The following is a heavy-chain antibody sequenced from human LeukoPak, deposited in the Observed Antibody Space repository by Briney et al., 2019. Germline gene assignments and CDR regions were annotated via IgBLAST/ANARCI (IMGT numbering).Heavy chain of an antibody. D-gene: IGHD3-9*01. J-gene: IGHJ3*02. V-gene: IGHV4-34*01. Sequence: PSETLSLTCAVYGGSFSGYYWSWIRQPPGKGLEWIGEINHSGSTNYNPSLKSRVTISVDTSKNQFSLKLSSVTAADTAVYYCARDGRNFDTDAFDIWGQGTMVTVSS. CDR2: INHSGST. CDR1: GGSFSGYY. CDR3: ARDGRNFDTDAFDI.